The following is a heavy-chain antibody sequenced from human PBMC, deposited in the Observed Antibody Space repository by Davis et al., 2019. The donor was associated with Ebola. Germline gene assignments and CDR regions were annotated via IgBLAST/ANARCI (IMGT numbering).Heavy chain of an antibody. CDR2: ISWNSGSI. Sequence: GGSLRLSCAASGFTFDDYAMHWVRQAPGKGLEWVSGISWNSGSIGYADSVKGRFTISRDNAKNSLYLQMNSLRAEDTALYYCAKAFILWAFDIWGQGTMVTVSS. CDR1: GFTFDDYA. D-gene: IGHD2-21*01. V-gene: IGHV3-9*01. CDR3: AKAFILWAFDI. J-gene: IGHJ3*02.